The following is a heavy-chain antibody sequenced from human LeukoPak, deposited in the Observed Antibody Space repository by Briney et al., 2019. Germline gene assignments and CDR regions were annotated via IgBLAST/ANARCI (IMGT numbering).Heavy chain of an antibody. V-gene: IGHV4-59*08. J-gene: IGHJ6*02. CDR1: GGSISSYY. CDR3: ARYDYSLYYYGMDV. D-gene: IGHD4-11*01. Sequence: SETLSLTCTVSGGSISSYYWSWIRQPPGKGLEWIGYIYYSGSTNYNPSLKSRVTISVDTSKNQFSLKLSSATAADTAVYYCARYDYSLYYYGMDVWGQGTTVTVSS. CDR2: IYYSGST.